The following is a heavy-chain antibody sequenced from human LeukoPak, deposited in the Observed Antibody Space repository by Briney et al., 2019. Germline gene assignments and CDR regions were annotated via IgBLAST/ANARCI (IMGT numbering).Heavy chain of an antibody. D-gene: IGHD3-22*01. Sequence: GSLRLSCAASGFTFDDYGMSWVRQAPGKGLEWVSGINWNDGSTGYADSVKGRFTISRDNAKNSLYLQMNSLRAEDTALYHCARADYDSSGYSDAFDIWGQGTMVTVSS. V-gene: IGHV3-20*01. CDR3: ARADYDSSGYSDAFDI. CDR1: GFTFDDYG. CDR2: INWNDGST. J-gene: IGHJ3*02.